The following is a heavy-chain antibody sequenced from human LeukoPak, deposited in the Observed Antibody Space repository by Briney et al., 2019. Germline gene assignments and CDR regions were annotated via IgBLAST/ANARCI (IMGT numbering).Heavy chain of an antibody. CDR3: ASSPRGYSYGTYFDY. CDR1: GGTFSSYA. Sequence: GASVKVSCKASGGTFSSYAISWVRQAPGQGLEWMGGIILIFGTANYAQKFQGRVTITTDESTSTAYMELGSLRSEDTAVYYCASSPRGYSYGTYFDYWGQGTLVTVSS. D-gene: IGHD5-18*01. V-gene: IGHV1-69*05. J-gene: IGHJ4*02. CDR2: IILIFGTA.